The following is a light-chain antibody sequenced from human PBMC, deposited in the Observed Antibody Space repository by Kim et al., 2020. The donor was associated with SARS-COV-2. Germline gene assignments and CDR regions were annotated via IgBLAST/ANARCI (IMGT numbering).Light chain of an antibody. CDR3: YSATDNSWV. Sequence: SVSPGQTARITCSGDILARKYARWLQQKPGQAPILMIYKDTERPSGIPARFFGSTSGTTVTLTITGAQVEDEADYFCYSATDNSWVFGGGTQLTVL. CDR1: ILARKY. J-gene: IGLJ3*02. V-gene: IGLV3-27*01. CDR2: KDT.